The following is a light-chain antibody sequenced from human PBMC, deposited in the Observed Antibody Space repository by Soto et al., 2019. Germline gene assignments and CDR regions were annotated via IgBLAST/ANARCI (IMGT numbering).Light chain of an antibody. CDR1: QSISGY. V-gene: IGKV1-39*01. J-gene: IGKJ1*01. CDR3: QQSYSFPWT. CDR2: AAS. Sequence: DIQMTQSPSSLSASVGDRVTITCRASQSISGYLNWYQHKPGKAPNLLIYAASTLQSGVPSRFSGSGPGTDYTLTISSLQREDFATYYCQQSYSFPWTFGQGTKVEIK.